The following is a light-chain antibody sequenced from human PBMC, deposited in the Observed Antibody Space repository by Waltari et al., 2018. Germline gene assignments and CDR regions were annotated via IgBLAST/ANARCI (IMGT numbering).Light chain of an antibody. CDR3: QQYHNFPLT. Sequence: DIQMTQSPSSLSVSVGDRVTITCQASQGIVYFLNWYQHKPGKAPKLLIYYASNLETGVPSRFSGSGSGTDFTFTITSLQPEDIATYYCQQYHNFPLTFGQGTRLEIK. J-gene: IGKJ5*01. CDR1: QGIVYF. CDR2: YAS. V-gene: IGKV1-33*01.